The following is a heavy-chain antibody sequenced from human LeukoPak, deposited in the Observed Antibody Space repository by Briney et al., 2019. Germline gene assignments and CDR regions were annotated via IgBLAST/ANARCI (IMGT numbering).Heavy chain of an antibody. J-gene: IGHJ4*02. V-gene: IGHV4-34*01. D-gene: IGHD2-2*01. CDR1: GFTFSSYG. CDR3: ARQYCSSTSCYLNDTPFDY. CDR2: INHSGST. Sequence: GSLRLSCAASGFTFSSYGMSWVRQAPGKGLEWIGEINHSGSTNYNPSLKSRVTISVDTSKNQFSLKLSSVTAADTAVYYCARQYCSSTSCYLNDTPFDYWGQGTLVTVSS.